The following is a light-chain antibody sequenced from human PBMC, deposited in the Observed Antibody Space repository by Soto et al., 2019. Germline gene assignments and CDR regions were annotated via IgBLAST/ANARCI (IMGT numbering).Light chain of an antibody. V-gene: IGKV3-20*01. Sequence: EIVLTQSPGTLSLSPGERATLSCRASQSVSSSYLAWYQQKPGQAPRLLIYGASSRATGIPDRFSGSGSGTDFIPTISRLEPEDFAVYYCQQYGSSRTFGQGTKVDI. CDR2: GAS. J-gene: IGKJ1*01. CDR3: QQYGSSRT. CDR1: QSVSSSY.